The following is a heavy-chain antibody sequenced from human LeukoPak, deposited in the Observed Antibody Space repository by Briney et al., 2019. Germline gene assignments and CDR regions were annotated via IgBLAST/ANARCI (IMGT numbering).Heavy chain of an antibody. CDR3: ARANPPYYYDSSGYLKAPGIDY. J-gene: IGHJ4*02. CDR1: GGSFSGYY. CDR2: INHSGST. Sequence: NPSETLSPTCAVYGGSFSGYYWSWIRQPPGKGLEWIGEINHSGSTNYNPSLKSRVTISVDTSKNQFSLKLSSVTAADTAVYYCARANPPYYYDSSGYLKAPGIDYWGQGTLVTVSS. D-gene: IGHD3-22*01. V-gene: IGHV4-34*01.